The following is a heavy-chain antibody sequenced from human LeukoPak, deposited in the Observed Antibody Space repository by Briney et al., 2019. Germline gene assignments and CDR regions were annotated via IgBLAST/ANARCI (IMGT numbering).Heavy chain of an antibody. CDR2: ISAYNGNT. CDR3: ARDVDGYNSRYFDY. J-gene: IGHJ4*02. Sequence: ASVKVSCKASGYTFTSYGISWVRQAPGQGLEWMGWISAYNGNTNYARKLQGRATMTTDTSTSTAYMELRSLRSDDTAVYYCARDVDGYNSRYFDYWGQGTLVTVSS. CDR1: GYTFTSYG. V-gene: IGHV1-18*01. D-gene: IGHD5-24*01.